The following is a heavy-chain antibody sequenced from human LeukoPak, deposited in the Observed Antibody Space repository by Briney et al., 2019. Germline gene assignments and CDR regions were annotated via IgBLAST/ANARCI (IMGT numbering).Heavy chain of an antibody. Sequence: SQTLSLTCTVSGGSISSGSYYWNWIRQPPGKGLEWIGYIYNSGSTNYNPSLKSRVTISVDTSKNQFSLKLSSVTAADTAVYYCAREPAVVGGFDYWGQGTLVTVSS. D-gene: IGHD3-3*01. J-gene: IGHJ4*02. CDR3: AREPAVVGGFDY. CDR2: IYNSGST. CDR1: GGSISSGSYY. V-gene: IGHV4-61*01.